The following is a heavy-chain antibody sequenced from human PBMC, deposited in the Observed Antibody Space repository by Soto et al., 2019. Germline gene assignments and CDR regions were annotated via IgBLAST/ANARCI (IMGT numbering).Heavy chain of an antibody. Sequence: DVQLVESGGGMVQPGGSLRLSCVVSGFTFRNFAMNWVRQVPGKGLEWLAYISSSGSKTYYAESVKGRFTISRDNTEDSLFLQMNSLRVEDTGIYFCARDSIAAPNWFDPWGRGTRVIVSS. CDR3: ARDSIAAPNWFDP. J-gene: IGHJ5*02. CDR1: GFTFRNFA. V-gene: IGHV3-48*03. CDR2: ISSSGSKT. D-gene: IGHD6-6*01.